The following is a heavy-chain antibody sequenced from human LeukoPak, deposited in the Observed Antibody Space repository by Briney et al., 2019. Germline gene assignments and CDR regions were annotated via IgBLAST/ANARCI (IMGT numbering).Heavy chain of an antibody. CDR1: GGSISSYY. V-gene: IGHV4-59*01. D-gene: IGHD3-16*01. CDR2: VYHTGHT. CDR3: ARHRFGHLFDY. Sequence: ASETLSLTCTVSGGSISSYYWSWIRQPPGKGLEWIGYVYHTGHTHYSPSLKSRVTVSLDTSRDQVSLMLSSVTAADTAVYYCARHRFGHLFDYWGQGTLVLVSS. J-gene: IGHJ4*02.